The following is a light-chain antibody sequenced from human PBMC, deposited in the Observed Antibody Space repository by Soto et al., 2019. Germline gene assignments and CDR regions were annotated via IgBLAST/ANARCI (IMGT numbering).Light chain of an antibody. Sequence: DIQMTQSASTLSASVGDRVTITCRASQSISSWLAWYQQKPGKAPKLLIYDASSLESGVPSRFSGSGSGTEFTLPISSRQPDDVATYYCQQYNRYSRTFGQGTKVEIK. J-gene: IGKJ1*01. CDR3: QQYNRYSRT. V-gene: IGKV1-5*01. CDR2: DAS. CDR1: QSISSW.